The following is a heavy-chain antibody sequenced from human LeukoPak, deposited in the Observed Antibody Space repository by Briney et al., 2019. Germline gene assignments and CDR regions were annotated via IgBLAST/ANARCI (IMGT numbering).Heavy chain of an antibody. CDR2: ISSSGSTI. D-gene: IGHD4-11*01. Sequence: GGSLRLSCAASGFTFSDYYMSWIRQAPGKGLEWVSYISSSGSTIYYADSVKGRFTISRDNAKNSLYLQMNSLRAEDTAVYYCARDRSADYRLERYNWFAPWGQGTLVTVSS. CDR1: GFTFSDYY. J-gene: IGHJ5*02. V-gene: IGHV3-11*01. CDR3: ARDRSADYRLERYNWFAP.